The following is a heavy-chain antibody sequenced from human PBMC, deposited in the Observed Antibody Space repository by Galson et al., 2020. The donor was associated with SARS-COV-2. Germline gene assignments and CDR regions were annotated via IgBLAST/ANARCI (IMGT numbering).Heavy chain of an antibody. CDR2: IFSNDEK. Sequence: KMSGPTLVKPTETLTLTCTVSGFSLSNARMGVSWIRQPPGKALERLAHIFSNDEKSYSASLKSRLTISKDTSKSQVVLTMTNMDPVDTATYYCARTRYYYDSSGYPNWYFDLWGRGTLVTVSS. CDR3: ARTRYYYDSSGYPNWYFDL. CDR1: GFSLSNARMG. J-gene: IGHJ2*01. D-gene: IGHD3-22*01. V-gene: IGHV2-26*01.